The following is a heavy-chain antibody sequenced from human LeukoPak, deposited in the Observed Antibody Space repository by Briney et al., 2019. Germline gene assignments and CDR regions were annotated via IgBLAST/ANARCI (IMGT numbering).Heavy chain of an antibody. CDR1: GGSISSSSYY. Sequence: SETLSLTCTVSGGSISSSSYYWGWIRQPPGKGLEWIGRIYYSGSTYYNPPLKSRVTISVDTSKTQFSLKLSSVTDADTAVYYCARDLFSDDFWSGMGWFDPWGQGTLVTVSS. CDR2: IYYSGST. J-gene: IGHJ5*02. CDR3: ARDLFSDDFWSGMGWFDP. V-gene: IGHV4-39*02. D-gene: IGHD3-3*01.